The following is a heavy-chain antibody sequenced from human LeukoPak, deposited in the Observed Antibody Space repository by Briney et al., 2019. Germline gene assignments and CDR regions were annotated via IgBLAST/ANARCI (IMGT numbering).Heavy chain of an antibody. Sequence: ASVKVSCYSSGYTFTVNNIHMGRQAPGQGLEWMGWINPNSGGTNYAQKFQGRVTMTRDTSISTAYMELNRLTSDDTAVYYCARDANVGPAGYHWFDSWGQGTLVTVSS. CDR2: INPNSGGT. CDR1: GYTFTVNN. D-gene: IGHD2-2*01. J-gene: IGHJ5*01. V-gene: IGHV1-2*02. CDR3: ARDANVGPAGYHWFDS.